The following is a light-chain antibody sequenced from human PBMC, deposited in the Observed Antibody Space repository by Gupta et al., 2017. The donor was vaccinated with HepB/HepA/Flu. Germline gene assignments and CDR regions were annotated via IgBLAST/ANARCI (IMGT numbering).Light chain of an antibody. J-gene: IGKJ4*01. Sequence: EIVMTQSPATLSVSPGERATLSCRASQSISSSLAWYQQKPGQAPRLLIYGASTRATGIPTRFSGSGSRTEFTLTISSLQSEDFAIYYCQQYKDWPLTFGGGTKVEIK. V-gene: IGKV3-15*01. CDR2: GAS. CDR1: QSISSS. CDR3: QQYKDWPLT.